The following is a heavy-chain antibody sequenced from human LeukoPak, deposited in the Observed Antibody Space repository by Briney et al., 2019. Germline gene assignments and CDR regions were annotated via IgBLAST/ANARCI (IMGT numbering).Heavy chain of an antibody. CDR2: ISWNSGTI. CDR3: VKSPRGAVWYYFDY. D-gene: IGHD3-10*01. V-gene: IGHV3-9*03. Sequence: SGRSLRLSCAASGFSFDNYAMHWVRQGPGKGLEWVSGISWNSGTIKYADSVKGRFTISRDNAKSSLYLRMNSLRAEDMALYYCVKSPRGAVWYYFDYWGQGTLVTVSS. J-gene: IGHJ4*02. CDR1: GFSFDNYA.